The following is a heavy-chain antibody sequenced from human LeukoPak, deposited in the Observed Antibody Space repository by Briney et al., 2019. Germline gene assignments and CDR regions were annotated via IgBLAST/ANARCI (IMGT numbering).Heavy chain of an antibody. CDR2: INHSGST. CDR3: ASKRIAARPHLDY. CDR1: GGSFSGYY. J-gene: IGHJ4*02. V-gene: IGHV4-34*01. D-gene: IGHD6-6*01. Sequence: SETLSLTCAVYGGSFSGYYWSWIRQPPGKGLEWIGEINHSGSTNYNPSLKSRVTISVDTSKNQFSLKLSSVTAADTAVYYCASKRIAARPHLDYWGQGTLVTVSS.